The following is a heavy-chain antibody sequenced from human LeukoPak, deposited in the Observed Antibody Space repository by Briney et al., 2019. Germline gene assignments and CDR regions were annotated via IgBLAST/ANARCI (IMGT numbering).Heavy chain of an antibody. CDR2: ISYDGIHK. CDR1: GFTFSIYA. CDR3: AREYYYDSSDYATFNFDH. Sequence: PGGSLRLSCAASGFTFSIYAMHWVRQAPGKGLEWVAVISYDGIHKYYADSVKGRFTISRDNSKNTLYLQMSSLRAEDTALYYCAREYYYDSSDYATFNFDHWGQGTQVTVSS. J-gene: IGHJ4*02. D-gene: IGHD3-22*01. V-gene: IGHV3-30*04.